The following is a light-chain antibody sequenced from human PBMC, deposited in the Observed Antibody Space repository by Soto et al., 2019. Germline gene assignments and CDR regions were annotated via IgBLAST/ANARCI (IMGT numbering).Light chain of an antibody. Sequence: QSVLTQPPSVSGAPGQRVTISCTGSSSNIGAGYDVHWYQQLPGTAPKLLIYGNSNRPSGVPDRFSGSKSGTSASLAITGLQGENEAEYYSQSYDSSLSGSVFGGGTKLTVL. CDR3: QSYDSSLSGSV. CDR1: SSNIGAGYD. J-gene: IGLJ2*01. CDR2: GNS. V-gene: IGLV1-40*01.